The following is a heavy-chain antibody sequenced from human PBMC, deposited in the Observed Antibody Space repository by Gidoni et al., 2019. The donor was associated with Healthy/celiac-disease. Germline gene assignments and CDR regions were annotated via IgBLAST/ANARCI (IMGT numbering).Heavy chain of an antibody. CDR2: IDCSGGVS. D-gene: IGHD5-18*01. Sequence: EVQLLESGGGLVQPGGSLRRSCAASGVTFSSYAMSWVRQDPGKGLEWVSAIDCSGGVSYYADSVKCQFTISRDNSKNTLYLQMNSLRAEDTAVYYCAKFLAMSNYYYYYGMDVWGQGTTVTVSS. CDR1: GVTFSSYA. J-gene: IGHJ6*02. V-gene: IGHV3-23*01. CDR3: AKFLAMSNYYYYYGMDV.